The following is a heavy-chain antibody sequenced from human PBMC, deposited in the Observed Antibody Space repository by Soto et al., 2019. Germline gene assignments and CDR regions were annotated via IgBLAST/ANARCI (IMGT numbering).Heavy chain of an antibody. V-gene: IGHV3-48*01. D-gene: IGHD6-13*01. CDR3: ARHQERIAQIEWLDP. J-gene: IGHJ5*02. CDR1: GFTFSSYS. Sequence: GGSLRLSCAASGFTFSSYSMNWVRQAPGKGLEWVSYISSSSSTIYYADSVKGRFTISRDNAKNSLYLQMNSLRAEETAVYYCARHQERIAQIEWLDPSGQGTLVIVSS. CDR2: ISSSSSTI.